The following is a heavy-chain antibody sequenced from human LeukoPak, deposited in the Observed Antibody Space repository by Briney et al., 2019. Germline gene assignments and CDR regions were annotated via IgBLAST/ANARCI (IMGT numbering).Heavy chain of an antibody. V-gene: IGHV1-69*04. J-gene: IGHJ4*02. D-gene: IGHD2-15*01. CDR3: AREYCSGGSCYLGGGIFDY. CDR1: GGTFSSYA. CDR2: IIPILGIA. Sequence: SVKVSCKASGGTFSSYAISWVRQAPGQGLEWMGRIIPILGIANYAQKFQGRVTITADKSTSTAYMELSSLRSEDTAVYYCAREYCSGGSCYLGGGIFDYWGQGTLVTVSS.